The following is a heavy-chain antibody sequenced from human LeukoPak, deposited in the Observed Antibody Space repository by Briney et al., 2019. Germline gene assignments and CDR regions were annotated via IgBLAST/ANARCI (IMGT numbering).Heavy chain of an antibody. J-gene: IGHJ5*02. CDR1: RFTFSSYS. V-gene: IGHV3-21*01. Sequence: GGSLRLSCAASRFTFSSYSMNWVRQAPGKGLEWVSSISSSSSYIYYADSVKGRFTISRDNAKNSLYLQMNSLRAEDTAVYYCARDPGGPYNWNPLFDPWGQGTLVTVSS. D-gene: IGHD1-20*01. CDR3: ARDPGGPYNWNPLFDP. CDR2: ISSSSSYI.